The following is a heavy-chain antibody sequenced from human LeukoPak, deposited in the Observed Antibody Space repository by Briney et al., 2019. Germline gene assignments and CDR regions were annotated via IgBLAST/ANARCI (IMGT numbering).Heavy chain of an antibody. J-gene: IGHJ4*02. CDR1: GGPISSSNW. Sequence: SGTLSLTCTVSGGPISSSNWWSWVRQPPGKGLECIGDIHHSGTTNYNPSLKSRVTISVAKSKNQVSLKLNSVTAADTAVYYCARAFLVGYSPEEYFFDYWGQGTLVTVSS. CDR3: ARAFLVGYSPEEYFFDY. D-gene: IGHD2-15*01. CDR2: IHHSGTT. V-gene: IGHV4-4*02.